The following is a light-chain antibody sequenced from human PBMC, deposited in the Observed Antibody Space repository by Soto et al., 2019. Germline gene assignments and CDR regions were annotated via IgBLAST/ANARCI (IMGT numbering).Light chain of an antibody. V-gene: IGKV3-15*01. Sequence: EIVMTESPATLSVSPGERATLSCRASESVGSKLAWYQQKPGQAPRLLLYGASTRATGIPARFSGSGSGTEFTFTISSLQSEDFAVYYCQQYKNWPRTFGQGTKVDIK. CDR3: QQYKNWPRT. CDR2: GAS. J-gene: IGKJ1*01. CDR1: ESVGSK.